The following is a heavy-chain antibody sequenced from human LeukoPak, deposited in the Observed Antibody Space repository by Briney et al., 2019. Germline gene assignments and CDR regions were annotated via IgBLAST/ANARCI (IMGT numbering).Heavy chain of an antibody. CDR2: IYYSGST. J-gene: IGHJ4*02. CDR3: ARAHYDYVWGSYRTFDY. Sequence: SETLSLTCTVSGGSVSSGSYYWSWIRQPPGKGLEWIGYIYYSGSTNYNPSLKSRVTISVDTSKHQFSLKLSSVTAADTAVYYCARAHYDYVWGSYRTFDYWGKGTLVTVSS. CDR1: GGSVSSGSYY. V-gene: IGHV4-61*01. D-gene: IGHD3-16*02.